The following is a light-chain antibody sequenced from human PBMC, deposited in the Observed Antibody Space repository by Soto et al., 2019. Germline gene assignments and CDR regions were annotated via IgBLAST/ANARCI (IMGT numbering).Light chain of an antibody. CDR3: QKYNSAPRA. CDR1: QTVSSK. J-gene: IGKJ1*01. CDR2: GAS. Sequence: EIVMPKSPATLSVSPVAIAALSCTASQTVSSKLAWYQQKPGQAPRLLIYGASTLQSGVPSRFSGSGSGTDFTLTISSLQPEDVATYYCQKYNSAPRAFGQGTKVDIK. V-gene: IGKV3-15*01.